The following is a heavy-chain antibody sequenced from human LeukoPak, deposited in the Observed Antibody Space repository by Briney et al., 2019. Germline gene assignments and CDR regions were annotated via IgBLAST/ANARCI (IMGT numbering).Heavy chain of an antibody. V-gene: IGHV7-4-1*02. Sequence: ASVKVSCKASGYTFTSYAMNWVRQAPGQGLEWMGWINTNTGNPTYAQGFTGRFVFSLDTSVSTAYLQISSLKAEDTAVYYCAREERYYDFWSGYYYYLDYWGQGTLVTVSS. CDR3: AREERYYDFWSGYYYYLDY. CDR2: INTNTGNP. D-gene: IGHD3-3*01. CDR1: GYTFTSYA. J-gene: IGHJ4*02.